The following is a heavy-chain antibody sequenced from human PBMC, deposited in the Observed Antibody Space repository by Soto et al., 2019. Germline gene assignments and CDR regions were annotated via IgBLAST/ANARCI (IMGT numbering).Heavy chain of an antibody. CDR3: ARARGVLRYFDWARGDYGMDV. CDR2: IYTSGST. D-gene: IGHD3-9*01. Sequence: SETLSLTCTVSGGSISSYYWSWIRQPAGKGLEWIGRIYTSGSTNYNPSLKSRVTMSVDTSKNQFSLKLSSVTAADAAVYYCARARGVLRYFDWARGDYGMDVWGQGTTVTVSS. V-gene: IGHV4-4*07. CDR1: GGSISSYY. J-gene: IGHJ6*02.